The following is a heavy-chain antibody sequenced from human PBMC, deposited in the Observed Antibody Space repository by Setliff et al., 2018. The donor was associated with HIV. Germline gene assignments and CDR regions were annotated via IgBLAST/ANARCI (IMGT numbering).Heavy chain of an antibody. D-gene: IGHD6-13*01. Sequence: GGSLRLSCAASGFTFSNYAMHWVRQAPGKGLEWVAVIWYDGSNKYYSDSVKGRFTISRDNSKNTLYLQMNSLRAEDTAVYYCARSRAAGFDYWGQGTLVTVSS. CDR3: ARSRAAGFDY. CDR2: IWYDGSNK. J-gene: IGHJ4*02. V-gene: IGHV3-33*08. CDR1: GFTFSNYA.